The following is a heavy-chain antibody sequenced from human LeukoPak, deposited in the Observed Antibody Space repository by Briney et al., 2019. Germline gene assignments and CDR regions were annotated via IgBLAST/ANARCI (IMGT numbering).Heavy chain of an antibody. CDR2: ISSSGSTI. D-gene: IGHD3-22*01. V-gene: IGHV3-48*03. CDR1: GFTFSSYA. Sequence: GGSLRLSCAASGFTFSSYAMSWVRQAPGKGLEWVSYISSSGSTIYYADSVKGRFTISRDNAKNSLYLQMSSLRAEDTAVYYCARDNYDSSGYYFDWGQGTLVTVSS. CDR3: ARDNYDSSGYYFD. J-gene: IGHJ4*02.